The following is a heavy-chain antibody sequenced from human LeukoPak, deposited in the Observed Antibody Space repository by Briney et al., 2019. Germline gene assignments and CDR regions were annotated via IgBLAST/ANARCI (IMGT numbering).Heavy chain of an antibody. CDR1: GFIFSSYA. V-gene: IGHV3-23*01. D-gene: IGHD2-15*01. Sequence: GGSLRLSCAASGFIFSSYAMTWVRQAPGKGLEWVSIISGSGGNTFYADAVKGRFTISRDNSKNTLYLQMNNLRDEDTAVYYCAKDPPCSGGTCYGYFESWGQGTLVTVSS. CDR3: AKDPPCSGGTCYGYFES. J-gene: IGHJ4*02. CDR2: ISGSGGNT.